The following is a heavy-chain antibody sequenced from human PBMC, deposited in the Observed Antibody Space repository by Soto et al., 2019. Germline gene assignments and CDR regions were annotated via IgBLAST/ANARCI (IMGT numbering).Heavy chain of an antibody. CDR3: ARGGWRHIDY. CDR2: IYYSGST. J-gene: IGHJ4*02. Sequence: QVQLQESGPGLVTPSETLSLTCTVSGGSISVYYWSWIRQPPGKGLEWIGYIYYSGSTNYNPSLKSRVTISVDTSKNQFSLKLSSVTAADTAVYYCARGGWRHIDYWGQGTLVTVSS. D-gene: IGHD3-3*01. V-gene: IGHV4-59*08. CDR1: GGSISVYY.